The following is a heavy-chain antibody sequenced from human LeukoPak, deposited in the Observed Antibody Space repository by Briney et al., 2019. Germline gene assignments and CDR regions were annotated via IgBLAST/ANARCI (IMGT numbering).Heavy chain of an antibody. CDR3: ARESGERNYYGSGSYLAY. Sequence: GSLRLSCAASGFTFSSYSMNWVRQAPGKGLEWIGSIYYSGSTYYNPSLKSRVTISVDTSKNQFSLKLSSVTAADTAVYHCARESGERNYYGSGSYLAYWGQGTLVTVSS. CDR2: IYYSGST. V-gene: IGHV4-39*07. CDR1: GFTFSSYS. J-gene: IGHJ4*02. D-gene: IGHD3-10*01.